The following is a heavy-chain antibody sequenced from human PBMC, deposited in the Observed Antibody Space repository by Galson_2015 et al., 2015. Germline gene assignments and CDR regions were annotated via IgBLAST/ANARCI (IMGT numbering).Heavy chain of an antibody. Sequence: SLRLSCAVSGFTFSSYAMSWVRQAPGKGLEWVSLITASGGSPYYADSVKRRFTISRDNSKNTLYLQMSSLRAEDPAMYFCAKVVGSDFYYPTDYWGQGTLVTVSS. D-gene: IGHD3-22*01. CDR1: GFTFSSYA. V-gene: IGHV3-23*01. J-gene: IGHJ4*02. CDR3: AKVVGSDFYYPTDY. CDR2: ITASGGSP.